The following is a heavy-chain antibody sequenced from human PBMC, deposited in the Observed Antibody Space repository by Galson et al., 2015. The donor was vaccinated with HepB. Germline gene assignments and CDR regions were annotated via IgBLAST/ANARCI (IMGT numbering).Heavy chain of an antibody. D-gene: IGHD3-10*01. CDR2: ISFDGSNK. J-gene: IGHJ4*02. V-gene: IGHV3-30*03. CDR3: ARDLFSYGSGSYYPSDN. Sequence: SLRLSCAASGFIFSSYGMHWVRQAPGKGLEWVAFISFDGSNKDYADSVKGRFTISRDTSKNTLFLQMNSLRDEDTAIYYCARDLFSYGSGSYYPSDNWGQGALVTVSS. CDR1: GFIFSSYG.